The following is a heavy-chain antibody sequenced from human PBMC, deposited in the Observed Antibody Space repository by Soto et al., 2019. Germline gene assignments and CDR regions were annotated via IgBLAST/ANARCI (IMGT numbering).Heavy chain of an antibody. V-gene: IGHV4-30-4*01. CDR3: ARRGPLTIVATTHYYYYYMDV. CDR1: GGSISSGDYS. Sequence: SETLSLTCTVSGGSISSGDYSWSWIRQPPGKGLEWIGYISHSGSTHYNPSLKSRVIISIDTSNNQFSLKLSSVTAADTAVYYCARRGPLTIVATTHYYYYYMDVWGKGTTVTVSS. CDR2: ISHSGST. J-gene: IGHJ6*03. D-gene: IGHD5-12*01.